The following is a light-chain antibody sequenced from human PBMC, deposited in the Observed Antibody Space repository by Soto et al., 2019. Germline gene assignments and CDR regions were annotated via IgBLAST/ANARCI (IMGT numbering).Light chain of an antibody. J-gene: IGLJ2*01. CDR1: NSNIGRND. CDR3: AAWDDTLRARV. CDR2: SND. V-gene: IGLV1-44*01. Sequence: QAVVAQPPSASGTPGQRVTISCSGSNSNIGRNDVTWYQQVPGTAPQCLIYSNDQRPSGVPDRISGSRSGTSASLAISGLQSGDEAEYYCAAWDDTLRARVFGGGTKLTV.